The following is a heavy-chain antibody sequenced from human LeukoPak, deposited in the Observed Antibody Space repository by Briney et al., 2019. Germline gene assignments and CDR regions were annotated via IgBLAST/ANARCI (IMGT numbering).Heavy chain of an antibody. V-gene: IGHV4-61*01. CDR2: IYYSGST. Sequence: SETLSLTCTVSGGSVSSGSYYWSWIRQPPGKGLEWIGYIYYSGSTNYNPSLESRVTISVDTSKNQFSLKLSSVTAADTAVYYCARALLGSGWYDYWGQGTLVTVSS. CDR1: GGSVSSGSYY. CDR3: ARALLGSGWYDY. D-gene: IGHD6-19*01. J-gene: IGHJ4*02.